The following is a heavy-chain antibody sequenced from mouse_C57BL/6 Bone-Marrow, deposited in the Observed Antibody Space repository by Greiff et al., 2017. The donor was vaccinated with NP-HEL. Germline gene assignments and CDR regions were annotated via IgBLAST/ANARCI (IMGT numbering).Heavy chain of an antibody. D-gene: IGHD2-12*01. V-gene: IGHV5-4*01. CDR2: ISDGGSYT. CDR3: AKDYDWFAY. CDR1: GFTFSSYA. Sequence: EVHLVESGGGLVKPGGSLKLSCAASGFTFSSYAMSWVRPTPEKRLEWVATISDGGSYTYYPDNVKGRFTISRDNAKNNLYLQMSHLKSEDTAMYYCAKDYDWFAYWGQGTLVTVSA. J-gene: IGHJ3*01.